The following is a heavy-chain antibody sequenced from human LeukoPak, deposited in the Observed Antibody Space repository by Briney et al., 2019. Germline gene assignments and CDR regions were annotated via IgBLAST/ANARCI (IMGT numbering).Heavy chain of an antibody. D-gene: IGHD1-26*01. CDR2: IYYSGST. CDR3: ARETMGGSFGN. V-gene: IGHV4-59*01. CDR1: GVSISNFY. J-gene: IGHJ4*02. Sequence: SETLSLACTVSGVSISNFYWSWIRQPPGKGLEWIGYIYYSGSTNYNPSLKSRVTISLDTSKNQFSLKLSSVTAADTAVYFCARETMGGSFGNWGQGTLVTVSS.